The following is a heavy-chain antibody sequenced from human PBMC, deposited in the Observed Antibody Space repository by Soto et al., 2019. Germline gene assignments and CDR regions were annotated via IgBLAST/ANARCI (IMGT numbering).Heavy chain of an antibody. Sequence: SETLSLTCTVSGGSISSYYWSWIRQPPGKGLEWIGYIYYSGSTNYNPSLKSRVTISVDTSKNQFSLKLSSVTAADTAVYYCARHMWEDNSGYGMDVWGQGTTVTVSS. CDR3: ARHMWEDNSGYGMDV. CDR2: IYYSGST. V-gene: IGHV4-59*08. D-gene: IGHD3-22*01. J-gene: IGHJ6*02. CDR1: GGSISSYY.